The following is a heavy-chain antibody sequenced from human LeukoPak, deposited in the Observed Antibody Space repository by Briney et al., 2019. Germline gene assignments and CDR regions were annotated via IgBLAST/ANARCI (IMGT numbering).Heavy chain of an antibody. J-gene: IGHJ4*02. CDR2: IKQDGSEK. D-gene: IGHD2-21*02. CDR3: ARDPFVVVTAIYLDY. Sequence: GGSLRLSCAASGFTFSSYWMSWVRQAPGKGLEWVANIKQDGSEKYYVDSVKGRFTISRDNAKNSLYLQMNSLRAEDTAVYYCARDPFVVVTAIYLDYWGQGTLVTVSS. CDR1: GFTFSSYW. V-gene: IGHV3-7*01.